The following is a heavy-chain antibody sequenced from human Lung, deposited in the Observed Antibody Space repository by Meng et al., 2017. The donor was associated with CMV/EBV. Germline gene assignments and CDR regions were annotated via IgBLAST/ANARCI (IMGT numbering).Heavy chain of an antibody. Sequence: GSLRLSCAASGFTFSSYSMNWVRQAPGKGLEWVTSISSSSSYIYHVDSVKGRFTISRDNAKNSLYLQMNSLRAEDTAVYYCARATGGDYWGQGTLVTVSS. CDR1: GFTFSSYS. CDR2: ISSSSSYI. D-gene: IGHD5-24*01. J-gene: IGHJ4*02. V-gene: IGHV3-21*01. CDR3: ARATGGDY.